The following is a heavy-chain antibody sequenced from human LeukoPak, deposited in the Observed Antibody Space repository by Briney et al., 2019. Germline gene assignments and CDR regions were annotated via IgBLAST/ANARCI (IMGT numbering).Heavy chain of an antibody. J-gene: IGHJ4*02. CDR2: IKQDGSQK. CDR3: ARGGGWLTDY. Sequence: GGSLRLSCAASGFTFVNSWMTWVRQAPGKGLELVANIKQDGSQKYYVDSVKGRFTISRDNAKNSLYLQMNSLRTEDTAVYYCARGGGWLTDYWGQGTLVTVS. D-gene: IGHD6-19*01. CDR1: GFTFVNSW. V-gene: IGHV3-7*05.